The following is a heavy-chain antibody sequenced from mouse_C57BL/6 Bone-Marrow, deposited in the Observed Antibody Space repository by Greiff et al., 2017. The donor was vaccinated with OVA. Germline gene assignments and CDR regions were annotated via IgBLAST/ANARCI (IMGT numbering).Heavy chain of an antibody. CDR2: ISDGGSYT. CDR3: ARDLLYDYNAMDY. Sequence: EVKLMESGGGLVKPGGSLKLSCAASGFTFSSYAMSWVRQTPEKRLEWVATISDGGSYTYYPDNVKGRFTISRDNAKNNLYLQMSHLKSEDTAMYYCARDLLYDYNAMDYWGQGTSVTVSS. CDR1: GFTFSSYA. D-gene: IGHD2-3*01. J-gene: IGHJ4*01. V-gene: IGHV5-4*01.